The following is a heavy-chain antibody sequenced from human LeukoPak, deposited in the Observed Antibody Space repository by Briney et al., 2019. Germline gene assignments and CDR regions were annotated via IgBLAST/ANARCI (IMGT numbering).Heavy chain of an antibody. J-gene: IGHJ4*02. CDR1: GFTFSSYE. V-gene: IGHV3-48*03. CDR2: ISSSGSTI. CDR3: ARSRGYSYGSHFDY. Sequence: GGSLRLSYAASGFTFSSYEMNWVRQAPGKGLEWVSYISSSGSTIYYADSVKGRFTISRDNAKNSLYLQMNSLRAEDTAVYYCARSRGYSYGSHFDYWGQGTLVTVSS. D-gene: IGHD5-18*01.